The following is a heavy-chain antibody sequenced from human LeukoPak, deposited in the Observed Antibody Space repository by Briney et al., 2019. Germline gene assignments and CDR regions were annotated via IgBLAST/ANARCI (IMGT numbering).Heavy chain of an antibody. J-gene: IGHJ3*02. V-gene: IGHV4-39*01. CDR1: GGSISSSSYY. Sequence: PSETLSLTCTVSGGSISSSSYYWGWIRQPPGKGLESIGNIYYSGTTYYNPSLKSRVTISVDTSKNQFSLQLNSVTPEDTALYYCARGGLVRGTINSLIGFDIWGQGIMVTVSS. D-gene: IGHD3-10*01. CDR3: ARGGLVRGTINSLIGFDI. CDR2: IYYSGTT.